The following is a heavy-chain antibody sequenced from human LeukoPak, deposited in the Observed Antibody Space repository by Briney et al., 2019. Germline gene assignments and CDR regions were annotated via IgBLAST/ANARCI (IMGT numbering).Heavy chain of an antibody. CDR2: MNPNSSNT. J-gene: IGHJ6*03. CDR1: GYTFTSYD. V-gene: IGHV1-8*03. Sequence: ASVKVSCKASGYTFTSYDINWVRQATGQGLEWMGWMNPNSSNTDYAQKFQGRVTITRNTSISTAYMALSSLRSEDTAVYYCARGLRLPTRARYYYYYMDVWGKGTTVTVSS. CDR3: ARGLRLPTRARYYYYYMDV.